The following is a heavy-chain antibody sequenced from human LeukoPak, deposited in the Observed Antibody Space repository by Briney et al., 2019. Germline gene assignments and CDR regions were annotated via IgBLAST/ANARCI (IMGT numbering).Heavy chain of an antibody. CDR1: GYSISSGYY. CDR3: ARDGTWYSSSWYSSWFDP. CDR2: MYHSGST. D-gene: IGHD6-13*01. Sequence: PSETLSLTCTVSGYSISSGYYWGWIRQPPGKGLEWIGSMYHSGSTYYNPPLKSRVTISVDTSKNQFSLKLSSVTAADTAVYYCARDGTWYSSSWYSSWFDPWGQGTLVTVSS. V-gene: IGHV4-38-2*02. J-gene: IGHJ5*02.